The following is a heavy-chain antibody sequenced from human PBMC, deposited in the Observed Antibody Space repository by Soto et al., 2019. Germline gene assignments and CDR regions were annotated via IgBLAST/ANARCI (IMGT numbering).Heavy chain of an antibody. CDR2: INQRGGT. CDR1: GASLSGYD. V-gene: IGHV4-34*01. J-gene: IGHJ3*02. D-gene: IGHD2-2*01. Sequence: SETLSLTCAVYGASLSGYDWSWIRQPPGKGLEWIGEINQRGGTNYNPSLKSRITISMDTSKNQFSLRLSSVNAADPSIYYCARDPYANAFDICGRGTMVTVSS. CDR3: ARDPYANAFDI.